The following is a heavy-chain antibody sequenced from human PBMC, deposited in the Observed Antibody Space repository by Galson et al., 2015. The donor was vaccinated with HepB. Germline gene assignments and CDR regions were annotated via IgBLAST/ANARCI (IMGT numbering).Heavy chain of an antibody. V-gene: IGHV3-30*04. J-gene: IGHJ4*02. Sequence: CAASGFPFSHFGLHWVRQAPGKGLEWVAVITYDGSGKYYADSVKGRFTISRDNSKNTLYLQIDSLSAEDTAVYYCTDFEVNWGQGTLVTVSS. CDR1: GFPFSHFG. CDR3: TDFEVN. D-gene: IGHD2/OR15-2a*01. CDR2: ITYDGSGK.